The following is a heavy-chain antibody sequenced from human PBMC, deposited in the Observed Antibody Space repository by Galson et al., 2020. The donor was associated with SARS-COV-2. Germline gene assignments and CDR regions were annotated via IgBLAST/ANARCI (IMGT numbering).Heavy chain of an antibody. CDR3: ARAEIKYSSDFDY. D-gene: IGHD6-19*01. V-gene: IGHV1-2*02. J-gene: IGHJ4*02. CDR2: INPNSGGT. Sequence: ASVKVSCKASGYTFTGYYMHWVRQAPGQGLEWMGWINPNSGGTNYAQKFQGRVTMTRDTSISTAYMELSRLRSDDTAVYYCARAEIKYSSDFDYWGQGTLVTVSS. CDR1: GYTFTGYY.